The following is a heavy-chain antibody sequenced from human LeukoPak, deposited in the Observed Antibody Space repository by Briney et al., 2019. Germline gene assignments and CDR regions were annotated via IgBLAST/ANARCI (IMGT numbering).Heavy chain of an antibody. CDR1: GGSISSYY. D-gene: IGHD3-3*01. Sequence: SETLSLTCTVSGGSISSYYWSWIRQPAGKGLEWIGYIYYSGSTNYNPSLKSRVTISVDTSKNQFSLKLSSVTAADTAVYYCARSFPHDFWSGYQYYYYYYGMDVWGQGTTVTVSS. V-gene: IGHV4-59*01. CDR3: ARSFPHDFWSGYQYYYYYYGMDV. CDR2: IYYSGST. J-gene: IGHJ6*02.